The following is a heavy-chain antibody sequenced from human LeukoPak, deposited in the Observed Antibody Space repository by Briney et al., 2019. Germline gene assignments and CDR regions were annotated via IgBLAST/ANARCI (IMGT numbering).Heavy chain of an antibody. CDR2: ISCSGGST. CDR3: AKEAYYYGSGSYYRAFDY. V-gene: IGHV3-23*01. J-gene: IGHJ4*02. Sequence: GGSLRLSCAASGFTFSSYAMSWVRQAPGKGLEWVSAISCSGGSTYYADSVKGRFTISRDNSKNTLYLQMNSLRAEDTAVYYCAKEAYYYGSGSYYRAFDYWGQGTLVTVSS. D-gene: IGHD3-10*01. CDR1: GFTFSSYA.